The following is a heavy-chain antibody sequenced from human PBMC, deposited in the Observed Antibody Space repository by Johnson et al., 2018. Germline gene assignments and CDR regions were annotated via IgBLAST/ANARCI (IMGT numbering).Heavy chain of an antibody. CDR2: IYYSGST. J-gene: IGHJ6*03. CDR1: GGSISSYY. Sequence: QVQLQESGPGLVKASETLSLTCTVSGGSISSYYWSWIRQPPGKGLEWIGYIYYSGSTHYNPSLKSRVTISVDTTKNQFSLKLSSVTAADPAVYYCARGFNYYYYRDVWGKGTTVTVSS. V-gene: IGHV4-59*01. CDR3: ARGFNYYYYRDV.